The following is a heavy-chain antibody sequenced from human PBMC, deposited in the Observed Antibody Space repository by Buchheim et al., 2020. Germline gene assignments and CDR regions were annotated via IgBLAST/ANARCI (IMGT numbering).Heavy chain of an antibody. D-gene: IGHD3-3*01. Sequence: QVQLQESGPGLVKPSQTLSLTCTVSGGSISSGSYYWSWIRQPAGKGLEWIGRIYTSGSTNYNPSLKSRVTISVDTSKNQFSLKLSSVTAADTAVYYCARDHDFWSGYYQYGMDVWGQGTT. CDR2: IYTSGST. V-gene: IGHV4-61*02. J-gene: IGHJ6*02. CDR1: GGSISSGSYY. CDR3: ARDHDFWSGYYQYGMDV.